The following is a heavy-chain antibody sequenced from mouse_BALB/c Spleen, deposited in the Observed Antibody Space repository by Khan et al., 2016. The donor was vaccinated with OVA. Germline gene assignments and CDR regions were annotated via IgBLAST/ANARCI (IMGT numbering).Heavy chain of an antibody. D-gene: IGHD2-14*01. CDR3: ARSGYDAWFAY. J-gene: IGHJ3*01. Sequence: EVQLVESGPGLVKPSQSLSLTCTVTGYSITSDYAWNWIRQFPRNKLEWMGYISYSGSTSYNPSLKSRISITRDTSKHQFFLQLNSVTTEDTATYFCARSGYDAWFAYWGQGTLVTVSA. V-gene: IGHV3-2*02. CDR1: GYSITSDYA. CDR2: ISYSGST.